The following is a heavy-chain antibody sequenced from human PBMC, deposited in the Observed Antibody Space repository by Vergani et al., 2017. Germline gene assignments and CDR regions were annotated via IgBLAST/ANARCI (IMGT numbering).Heavy chain of an antibody. J-gene: IGHJ5*02. D-gene: IGHD3-16*01. Sequence: QLQLQESGPGLVKPSETLSLTCTVSGGSISSSSYYWGWIRQPPGKGLEWIGSIYYSGSTYYNPSLKSRVTISVDTSKNQFSLKLSSVTAADTAVYSCARSMITFGGVINWFDPWGQGTLVTVSS. CDR2: IYYSGST. CDR1: GGSISSSSYY. V-gene: IGHV4-39*01. CDR3: ARSMITFGGVINWFDP.